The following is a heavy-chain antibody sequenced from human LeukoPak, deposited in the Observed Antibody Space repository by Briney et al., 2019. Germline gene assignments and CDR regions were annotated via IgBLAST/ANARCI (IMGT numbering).Heavy chain of an antibody. CDR3: ARGTTINNFDY. CDR1: GFPFIEYS. Sequence: GGSLRLSCTASGFPFIEYSMNWVRQAPGKGLEWVSYISTSGSNIHYAGSVKGRFTISRDNAKNSLYLQMNSLREEDTAVYYCARGTTINNFDYWGQGTLVTVSS. D-gene: IGHD5-12*01. CDR2: ISTSGSNI. J-gene: IGHJ4*02. V-gene: IGHV3-48*02.